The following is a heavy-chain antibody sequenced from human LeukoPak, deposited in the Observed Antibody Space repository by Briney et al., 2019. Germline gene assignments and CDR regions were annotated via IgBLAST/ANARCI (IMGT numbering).Heavy chain of an antibody. D-gene: IGHD1-26*01. V-gene: IGHV3-48*03. J-gene: IGHJ4*02. Sequence: GGSLRLSCAASGFTFSSFDINWVRQAPGKGLEWVSTISSSGSTIYYADSVKGRFTISRDNAKKSLSLQMNSLRAEDTAVYYCATGGNSLAYWGQGTLVTVSS. CDR1: GFTFSSFD. CDR3: ATGGNSLAY. CDR2: ISSSGSTI.